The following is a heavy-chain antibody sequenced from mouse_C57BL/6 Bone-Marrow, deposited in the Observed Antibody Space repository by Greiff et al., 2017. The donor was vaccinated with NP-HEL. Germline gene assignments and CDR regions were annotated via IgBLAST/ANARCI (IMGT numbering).Heavy chain of an antibody. V-gene: IGHV1-72*01. Sequence: VKQSCKASGYTFTSYWMHWVKQRPGRGLEWIGRIDPNSGGTKYNEKFKSKATLTVDKPSSTAYMQLSSLTSEDSAVYYCARRGGIYYDYDFWFAYWGQGTLVTVSA. CDR2: IDPNSGGT. CDR3: ARRGGIYYDYDFWFAY. CDR1: GYTFTSYW. J-gene: IGHJ3*01. D-gene: IGHD2-4*01.